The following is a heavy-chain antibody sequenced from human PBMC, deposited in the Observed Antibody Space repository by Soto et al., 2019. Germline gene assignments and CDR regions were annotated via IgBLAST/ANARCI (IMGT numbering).Heavy chain of an antibody. J-gene: IGHJ4*02. V-gene: IGHV1-2*02. Sequence: ASVKVSCKASGYTFTGYYMHWVRQAPGQGLEWMGWINPNSGGTNYAQKFQGRVTMTRDTSISTAYMELSRLRSDDTAVYYCARDQFRDGYNYRGYWGQGTLVTVYS. CDR1: GYTFTGYY. D-gene: IGHD5-12*01. CDR2: INPNSGGT. CDR3: ARDQFRDGYNYRGY.